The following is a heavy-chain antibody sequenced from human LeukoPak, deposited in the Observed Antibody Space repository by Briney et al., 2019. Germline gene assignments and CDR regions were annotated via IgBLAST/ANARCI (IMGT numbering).Heavy chain of an antibody. CDR3: ARGVVLTGYPLDF. V-gene: IGHV4-59*01. CDR2: IYYSGST. D-gene: IGHD3-9*01. CDR1: GGSIISYS. Sequence: SETLSLTCTVSGGSIISYSWSWIRQPPGKGLEWIGYIYYSGSTNYNPSLKSRVTISVDTSKNQFSLKLSSVTAADTAVYYCARGVVLTGYPLDFWGRGTLVTVSS. J-gene: IGHJ4*02.